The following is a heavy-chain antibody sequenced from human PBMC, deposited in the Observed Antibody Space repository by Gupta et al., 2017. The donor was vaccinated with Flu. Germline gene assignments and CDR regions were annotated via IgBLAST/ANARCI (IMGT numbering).Heavy chain of an antibody. CDR1: GSTLSNYW. CDR3: ARQVSNWGSALDY. D-gene: IGHD7-27*01. V-gene: IGHV3-74*01. CDR2: INTDGSTT. Sequence: EVQLVESGGGLVQPGGSLRLSCAASGSTLSNYWMHWVRRAPGKGLVWVSRINTDGSTTNYADSVKGRFTISRDNAKNTLYLQMNRLRAEDTAVYYCARQVSNWGSALDYWGQGTLVTVSS. J-gene: IGHJ4*02.